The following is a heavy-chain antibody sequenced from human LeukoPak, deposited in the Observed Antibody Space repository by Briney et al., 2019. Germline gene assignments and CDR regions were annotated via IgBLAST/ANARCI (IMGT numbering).Heavy chain of an antibody. J-gene: IGHJ4*02. CDR1: AFTFSSYA. CDR3: ARDRDSGEGRTFDY. D-gene: IGHD5-24*01. V-gene: IGHV3-21*01. CDR2: ISSGSSYI. Sequence: PGGSLRLSCAASAFTFSSYAMNWVRQAPGKGLEWVSSISSGSSYIHYADSVKGRFTISRDNAKNSLYLQMNSLRGEDTAVYYCARDRDSGEGRTFDYWGQGALVTVSS.